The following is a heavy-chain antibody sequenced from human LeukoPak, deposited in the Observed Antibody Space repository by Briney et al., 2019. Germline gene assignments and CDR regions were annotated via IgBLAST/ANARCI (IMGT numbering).Heavy chain of an antibody. V-gene: IGHV5-51*01. J-gene: IGHJ3*02. Sequence: GESLKISCKGSGYSFTSYWIGWVRQIPGKGLEWMGIIYPGDSDTRYSPSFQGQVTISADKSISTAYLQWSSLKASDTAMYYCARQGYSSGSTNDAFDIWGQGTMVTVSS. CDR3: ARQGYSSGSTNDAFDI. CDR2: IYPGDSDT. D-gene: IGHD6-19*01. CDR1: GYSFTSYW.